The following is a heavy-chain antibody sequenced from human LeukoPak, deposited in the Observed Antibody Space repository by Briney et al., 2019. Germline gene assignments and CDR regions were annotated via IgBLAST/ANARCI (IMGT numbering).Heavy chain of an antibody. V-gene: IGHV3-33*01. CDR2: IAYDGSRA. CDR3: TRYNNDHFDY. CDR1: GFTFGGFG. Sequence: PGGSLRLSCAGSGFTFGGFGMNWFRQPPGKGLEWVAFIAYDGSRAFYADSVKGRFTISRDNAKNTMSVQMNDLRAEDTAVYYCTRYNNDHFDYWGQGTLVTVSS. J-gene: IGHJ4*02. D-gene: IGHD1-14*01.